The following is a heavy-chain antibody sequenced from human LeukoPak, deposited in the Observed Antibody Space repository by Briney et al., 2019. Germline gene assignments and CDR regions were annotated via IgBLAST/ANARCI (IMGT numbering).Heavy chain of an antibody. Sequence: ASVKVSRKASGYTFTDYYIHWLRQAPGQGLEWMGWINPNSGGTDYAQKFQGRVTMTRDTSISSAYMELSRLRSDDTAAYYCAREVAVAGTGWLGSAWGQGTLVTVSS. CDR2: INPNSGGT. CDR3: AREVAVAGTGWLGSA. CDR1: GYTFTDYY. J-gene: IGHJ5*02. V-gene: IGHV1-2*02. D-gene: IGHD6-13*01.